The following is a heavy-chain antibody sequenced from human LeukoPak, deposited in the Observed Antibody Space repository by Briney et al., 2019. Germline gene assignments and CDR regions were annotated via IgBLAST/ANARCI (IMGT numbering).Heavy chain of an antibody. J-gene: IGHJ4*02. Sequence: HPGGSLRLSGAVSGITLNNYGMTWVRQAPGKGLEWVAGISDSGGSTKYADSVKGRFTISRDNPKNTLYLQMNSLRAEDTAVYFCAKRGVVIRVILVGFHKEAYYFESWGQGALVTVSS. CDR2: ISDSGGST. CDR3: AKRGVVIRVILVGFHKEAYYFES. CDR1: GITLNNYG. V-gene: IGHV3-23*01. D-gene: IGHD3/OR15-3a*01.